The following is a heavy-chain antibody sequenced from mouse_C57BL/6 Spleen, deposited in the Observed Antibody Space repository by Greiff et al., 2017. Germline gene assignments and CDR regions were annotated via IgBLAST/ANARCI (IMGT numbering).Heavy chain of an antibody. D-gene: IGHD4-1*01. CDR2: LYPGSGST. CDR1: GYTFTSYW. J-gene: IGHJ3*01. V-gene: IGHV1-55*01. Sequence: VKLQQPGAELVKPGASVKMSCKASGYTFTSYWITWVKQRPGQGLEWIGDLYPGSGSTNYNEKFKSKATLTVDTSSSTAYMQLSSLTSEDSAVYYCARNWEAWFAYWGQGTLVTVSA. CDR3: ARNWEAWFAY.